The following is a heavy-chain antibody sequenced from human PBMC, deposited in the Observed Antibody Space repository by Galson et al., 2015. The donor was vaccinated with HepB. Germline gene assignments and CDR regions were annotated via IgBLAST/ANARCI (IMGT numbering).Heavy chain of an antibody. Sequence: ETLSLTCSVSGGSISGNYWSWIRQSPGKGLEWIGHIFNSGNTNYKPSLKSRVTISADTSKNLFSLKLTSVTAADTAVYFCARVTVIWFGELSVPGYFDPWGRGTLVTVSS. CDR3: ARVTVIWFGELSVPGYFDP. J-gene: IGHJ2*01. V-gene: IGHV4-59*08. CDR2: IFNSGNT. D-gene: IGHD3-10*01. CDR1: GGSISGNY.